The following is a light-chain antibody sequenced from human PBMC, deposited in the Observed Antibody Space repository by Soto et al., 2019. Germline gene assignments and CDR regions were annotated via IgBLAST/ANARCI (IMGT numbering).Light chain of an antibody. J-gene: IGKJ5*01. CDR1: QSVNSDY. Sequence: IGLTQSPGTLSLYTGERATLSCRASQSVNSDYLAWFQQKPGQAPRLLIYGASTRTTGIPDRFSGSGSGTDFTLTIGRLEPGDFAVYCCQQYNNWPLTFGPGTRLEIK. CDR2: GAS. V-gene: IGKV3-20*01. CDR3: QQYNNWPLT.